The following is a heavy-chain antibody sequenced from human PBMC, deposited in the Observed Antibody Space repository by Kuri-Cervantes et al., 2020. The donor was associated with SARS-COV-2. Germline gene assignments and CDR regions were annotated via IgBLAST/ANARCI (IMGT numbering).Heavy chain of an antibody. Sequence: SETLSLTCAVYGGSFSGYYWSWIRQPPGKGLEWSGEINHSGSTNYNPSLKSRVTIAVDTSKNQSSLELSSVTAADTAVYYCARYLFGSGSYYDSYYFDYWGQGTLVTVSS. V-gene: IGHV4-34*01. J-gene: IGHJ4*02. CDR2: INHSGST. CDR3: ARYLFGSGSYYDSYYFDY. D-gene: IGHD3-10*01. CDR1: GGSFSGYY.